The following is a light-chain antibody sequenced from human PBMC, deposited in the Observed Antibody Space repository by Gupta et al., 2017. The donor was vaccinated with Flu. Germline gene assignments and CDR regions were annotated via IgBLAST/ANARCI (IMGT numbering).Light chain of an antibody. V-gene: IGLV3-10*01. Sequence: SYELTQPPSVSVSPGQTPRITCSGDALPKKYAYWYQQKSGQAPVLVIYEDTKRPSGIPERFSGSSSGTIATLTISGAQVEDEADYYCYSTDSTGNRRVFGGGTKLTVL. J-gene: IGLJ2*01. CDR1: ALPKKY. CDR2: EDT. CDR3: YSTDSTGNRRV.